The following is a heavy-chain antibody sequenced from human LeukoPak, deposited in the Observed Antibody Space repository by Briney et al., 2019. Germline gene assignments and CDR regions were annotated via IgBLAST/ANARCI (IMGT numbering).Heavy chain of an antibody. Sequence: PGGSLRLSCAASGFTFSSYAMNWVRQAPGKGLEWVTIISYDGSNKYFADSVKGRFTISRDNSKNTLYLQMNSLRAEDTAVYYCVRDRFDYWGQGTLVTVSS. CDR1: GFTFSSYA. CDR2: ISYDGSNK. J-gene: IGHJ4*01. CDR3: VRDRFDY. V-gene: IGHV3-30-3*01.